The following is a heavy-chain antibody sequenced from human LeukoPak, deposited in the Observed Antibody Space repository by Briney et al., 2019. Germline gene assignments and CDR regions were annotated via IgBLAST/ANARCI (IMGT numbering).Heavy chain of an antibody. CDR3: ARRSKGLLLDYFDY. CDR2: ISAYNGNT. Sequence: ASVKVSCKASGYTFTSYGISWVRQAPGQGLEWMGWISAYNGNTNYAQKLQGRVTMTTDTSTSTAYMELRSLRSDDTAVYYSARRSKGLLLDYFDYWGQGTLVTVSS. J-gene: IGHJ4*02. CDR1: GYTFTSYG. V-gene: IGHV1-18*01. D-gene: IGHD3-22*01.